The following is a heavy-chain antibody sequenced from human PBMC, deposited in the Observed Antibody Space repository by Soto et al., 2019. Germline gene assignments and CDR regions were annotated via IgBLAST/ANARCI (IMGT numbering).Heavy chain of an antibody. CDR1: GVSISSGGYS. CDR2: ISHSGST. V-gene: IGHV4-30-2*01. Sequence: QLQLQESGSGRVRPSQTLSLTCAVSGVSISSGGYSWNWIRQPPGKGLEWIGSISHSGSTLYNPSPKSRVNQSVDKSKHQFPPKPKSVTAADTDVYYYARAQLEGTWFDPWGQGTLITVYS. D-gene: IGHD1-1*01. J-gene: IGHJ5*02. CDR3: ARAQLEGTWFDP.